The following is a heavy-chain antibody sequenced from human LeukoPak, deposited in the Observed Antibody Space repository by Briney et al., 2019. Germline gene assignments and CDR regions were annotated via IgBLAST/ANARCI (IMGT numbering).Heavy chain of an antibody. CDR3: AREHSHFDY. CDR2: SSSSVSTI. V-gene: IGHV3-11*01. J-gene: IGHJ4*02. Sequence: PGRSLRLSCAASGFTFSDYYMSWIRQAPGKGVEWVSYSSSSVSTIYYADSVKGRFTNSRDNVKNSLYLQMNSLRAEDTAVYYCAREHSHFDYWGQGTLVTVSS. CDR1: GFTFSDYY.